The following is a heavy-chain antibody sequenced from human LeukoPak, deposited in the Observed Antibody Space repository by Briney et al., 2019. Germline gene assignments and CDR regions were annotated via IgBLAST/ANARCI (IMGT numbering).Heavy chain of an antibody. D-gene: IGHD1-26*01. Sequence: GGSLRLSCAPSGLTFSDYYTSWIRQEPGRGLGWVSYISSSGSTIYYAGSMKGRFTISRDNAKISLYLQMNSLRAENAAVYYCARDRGYSGSYVGFDYWGQGTLVTVSS. J-gene: IGHJ4*02. CDR2: ISSSGSTI. CDR3: ARDRGYSGSYVGFDY. V-gene: IGHV3-11*01. CDR1: GLTFSDYY.